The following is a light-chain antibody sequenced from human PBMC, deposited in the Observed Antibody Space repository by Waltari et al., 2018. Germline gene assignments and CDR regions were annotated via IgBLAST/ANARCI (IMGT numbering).Light chain of an antibody. V-gene: IGKV4-1*01. CDR3: QQYYSLWT. CDR1: QSVLYSSKNNNY. Sequence: DIVMTQSPDSLAVSLGERATINCKYSQSVLYSSKNNNYLAWYQQKPGQPPKLLIYWASTRESGVPDRFSGSGSGTDFTLTISSLQAEDVAVYYCQQYYSLWTFGQGTKVEIK. CDR2: WAS. J-gene: IGKJ1*01.